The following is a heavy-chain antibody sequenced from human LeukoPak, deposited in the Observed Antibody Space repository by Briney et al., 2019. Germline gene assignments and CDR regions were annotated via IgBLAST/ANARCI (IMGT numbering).Heavy chain of an antibody. V-gene: IGHV1-18*01. Sequence: ASVKVSCKASGYTFTSYGISWVRQAPGRGLEWMGWISAYNGNTNYAQKLQGRVTMTTDTSTSTAYMELRSLRSDDTAVYYCAREDCTNGVCYNWFDPWGQGTLVTVSS. J-gene: IGHJ5*02. CDR3: AREDCTNGVCYNWFDP. CDR1: GYTFTSYG. D-gene: IGHD2-8*01. CDR2: ISAYNGNT.